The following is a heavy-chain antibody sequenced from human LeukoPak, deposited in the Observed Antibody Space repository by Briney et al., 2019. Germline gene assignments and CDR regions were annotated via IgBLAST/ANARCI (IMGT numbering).Heavy chain of an antibody. CDR2: IYPGDSDI. D-gene: IGHD3-22*01. CDR3: ARHPGDSSGYYPFFDY. CDR1: GYSFTNYW. Sequence: GESLKISCKGSGYSFTNYWIGWVRQMPGKGLEWMGIIYPGDSDIRYGPSFQGQVTISADKSISTAYLQWSSLKASDTAMYYCARHPGDSSGYYPFFDYWGQGTLVTVSS. V-gene: IGHV5-51*01. J-gene: IGHJ4*02.